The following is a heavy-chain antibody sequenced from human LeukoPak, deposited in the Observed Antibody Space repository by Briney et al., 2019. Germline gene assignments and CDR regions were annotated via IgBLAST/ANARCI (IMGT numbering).Heavy chain of an antibody. CDR3: ARDPGDCSSTSCDSNWFDP. V-gene: IGHV3-48*01. J-gene: IGHJ5*02. D-gene: IGHD2-2*01. Sequence: GGSLRLSCAASGFTFSSYSMNWVRQAPGKGLEWISYITTSGGAKNHADSVKGRFTISRDNAENSLYLQMSSLRAEDTAVYYCARDPGDCSSTSCDSNWFDPWGQGTLVTVSS. CDR2: ITTSGGAK. CDR1: GFTFSSYS.